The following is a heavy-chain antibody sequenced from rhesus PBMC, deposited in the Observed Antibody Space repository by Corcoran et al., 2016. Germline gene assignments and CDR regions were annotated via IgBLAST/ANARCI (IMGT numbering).Heavy chain of an antibody. CDR1: GGSISGYYY. Sequence: QVKLQQWGEGLVKPSETLSLTCAVYGGSISGYYYWSWIRQPAGKGLEWIGYIYGNSASTNYNPSLKNRVTISKDTSKNQVSLKLSSVTAADTAVYYCASTASDSSGWYYFDYWGQGVLVTVSS. CDR2: IYGNSAST. V-gene: IGHV4-73*01. J-gene: IGHJ4*01. D-gene: IGHD6-31*01. CDR3: ASTASDSSGWYYFDY.